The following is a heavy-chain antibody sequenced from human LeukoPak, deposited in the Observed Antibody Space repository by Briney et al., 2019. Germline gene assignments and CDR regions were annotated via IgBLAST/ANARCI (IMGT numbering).Heavy chain of an antibody. V-gene: IGHV3-30*18. D-gene: IGHD6-13*01. CDR3: AKDRYSGLNTIDY. J-gene: IGHJ4*02. CDR2: ISYDGSSK. CDR1: EFTFSTYG. Sequence: PGGSLRLSCAASEFTFSTYGMHWVRQAPGKGLEGVAVISYDGSSKFYADSVKGRFTISRDNSKSTQYLQMNSLRAEDTAVYYCAKDRYSGLNTIDYWGQGTLVTVSS.